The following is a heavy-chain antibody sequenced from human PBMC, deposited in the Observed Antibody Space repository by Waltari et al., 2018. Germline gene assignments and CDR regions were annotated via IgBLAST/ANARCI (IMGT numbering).Heavy chain of an antibody. J-gene: IGHJ4*02. CDR3: ARAPTWSVDY. CDR1: GSTFTGSY. V-gene: IGHV1-2*02. Sequence: QVQLVQSGAAVKKPGASVKVSCKASGSTFTGSYLHWVRQAPGQGLEWMGWINPNMGGTNYAQKFQGRVTMTRDTSISTAYMELSRLRSDDTAVYYCARAPTWSVDYWGQGTLVTVSS. CDR2: INPNMGGT. D-gene: IGHD3-3*01.